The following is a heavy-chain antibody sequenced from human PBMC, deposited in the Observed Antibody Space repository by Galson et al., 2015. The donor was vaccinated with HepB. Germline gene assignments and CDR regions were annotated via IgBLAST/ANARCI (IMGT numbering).Heavy chain of an antibody. CDR3: ARDSNDFWSGWSYYGMDV. J-gene: IGHJ6*02. V-gene: IGHV1-18*04. D-gene: IGHD3-3*01. CDR1: GYTFTSYG. Sequence: SVKVSCKASGYTFTSYGISWVRQAPGQGLEWMGWISAYNGNTNYAQKLQGRVTMTTDTSTSTAYMELRSLRSDDTAVYYCARDSNDFWSGWSYYGMDVWGQGTTVTDSS. CDR2: ISAYNGNT.